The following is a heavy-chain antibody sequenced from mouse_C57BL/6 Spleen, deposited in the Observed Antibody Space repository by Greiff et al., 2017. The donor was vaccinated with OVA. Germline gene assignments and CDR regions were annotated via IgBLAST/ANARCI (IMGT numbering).Heavy chain of an antibody. Sequence: QVQLQQSDAELVKPGASVKISCKVSGYTFTDHTIHWMKQRPEQGLEWIGYIYPRDGSTKYNEKFKGKATLTADKSSSTAYMQLNSLTSEDSAVYFCAKQGGLLRENYYAMDYWGQGTSVTVSS. D-gene: IGHD2-3*01. CDR1: GYTFTDHT. J-gene: IGHJ4*01. V-gene: IGHV1-78*01. CDR3: AKQGGLLRENYYAMDY. CDR2: IYPRDGST.